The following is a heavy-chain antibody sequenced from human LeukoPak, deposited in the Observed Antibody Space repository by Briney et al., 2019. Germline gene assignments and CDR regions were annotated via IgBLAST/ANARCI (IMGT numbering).Heavy chain of an antibody. CDR2: IYSGGIT. CDR3: AREDSSSSEGLDY. CDR1: GFTVSSNY. D-gene: IGHD6-6*01. V-gene: IGHV3-66*01. J-gene: IGHJ4*02. Sequence: GGSLRLSCAASGFTVSSNYMNWVRQAPGKGLEWVSAIYSGGITFYADSVKGRFTISRDNSKNTLYLQMNSLRAEDTAVYYCAREDSSSSEGLDYWGQGTLVTVSS.